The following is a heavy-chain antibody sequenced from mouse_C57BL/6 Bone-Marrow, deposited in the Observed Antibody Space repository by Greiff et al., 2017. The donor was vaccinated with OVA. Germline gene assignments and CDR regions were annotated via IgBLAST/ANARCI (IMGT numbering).Heavy chain of an antibody. CDR2: IRNKANGYTT. J-gene: IGHJ4*01. Sequence: EVQLVESGGGLVQPGGSLSLSCAASGFTFTDYYMSWVRQPPGKALEWLGFIRNKANGYTTEYSASVKGRFTISRDNSQSILYLQMNALRAEDSATYYCARYTTVVAGYYAMDYWGQGTSVTVSS. D-gene: IGHD1-1*01. V-gene: IGHV7-3*01. CDR3: ARYTTVVAGYYAMDY. CDR1: GFTFTDYY.